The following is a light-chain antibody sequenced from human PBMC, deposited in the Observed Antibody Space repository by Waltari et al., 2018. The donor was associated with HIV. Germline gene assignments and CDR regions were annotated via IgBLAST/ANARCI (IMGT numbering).Light chain of an antibody. CDR2: AAS. CDR3: QQYGGSPYT. Sequence: EIVLTQSPDTLSFSPGARATLSCRSSQSAGSNYLAWFQHRPVQPPRLLIYAASTRAAGIPDRFSGSGSGTHFTLTINKLEPEDFAMYYCQQYGGSPYTFGQGT. J-gene: IGKJ2*01. CDR1: QSAGSNY. V-gene: IGKV3-20*01.